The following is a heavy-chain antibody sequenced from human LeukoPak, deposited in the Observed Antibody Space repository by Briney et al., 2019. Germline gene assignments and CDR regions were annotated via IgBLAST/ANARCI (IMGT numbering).Heavy chain of an antibody. J-gene: IGHJ6*03. CDR2: IKQDGSDK. CDR1: GFTFGNYW. V-gene: IGHV3-7*01. CDR3: ARELQHDSSSWTNYYYYYMDV. Sequence: PGGSLRLSCEASGFTFGNYWMSWVRQAPGKGLEWVANIKQDGSDKYHVDSVTGRFTISRDNSKNTLYLQMNSLRAEDTAVYYCARELQHDSSSWTNYYYYYMDVWGKGTTVTVSS. D-gene: IGHD6-13*01.